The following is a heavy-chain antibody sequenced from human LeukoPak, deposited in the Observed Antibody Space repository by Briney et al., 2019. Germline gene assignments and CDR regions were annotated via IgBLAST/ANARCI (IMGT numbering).Heavy chain of an antibody. CDR1: GFTFSSYE. CDR3: ARDAVDILTGSTYPDAFDI. D-gene: IGHD3-9*01. J-gene: IGHJ3*02. CDR2: ISSSGSTI. V-gene: IGHV3-48*03. Sequence: PGGSLRLSCAASGFTFSSYEMNWVRQAPGKGLEWVSYISSSGSTIYYADSVKGRSTISRDNATNSLYLQMNSLRAEDTAVYYCARDAVDILTGSTYPDAFDIWGQGTMVTVSS.